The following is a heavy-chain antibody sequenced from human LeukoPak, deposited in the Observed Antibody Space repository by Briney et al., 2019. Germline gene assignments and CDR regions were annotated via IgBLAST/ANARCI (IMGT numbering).Heavy chain of an antibody. CDR3: ASVVIITDDAFDI. CDR2: IYYSGST. Sequence: SETLSLTCTVSGGSISSSSYYWGWIRQPPGKGLEWIGSIYYSGSTNYNPSLKSRVTISVDTSKNQFSLKLSSVTAADTAVYYCASVVIITDDAFDIWGQGTMVTVSS. D-gene: IGHD3-10*01. CDR1: GGSISSSSYY. J-gene: IGHJ3*02. V-gene: IGHV4-39*07.